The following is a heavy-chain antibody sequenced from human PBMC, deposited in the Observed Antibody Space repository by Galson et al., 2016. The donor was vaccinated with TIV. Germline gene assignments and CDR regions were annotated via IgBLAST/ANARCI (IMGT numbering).Heavy chain of an antibody. CDR3: ARDIPCGGSCYFFND. V-gene: IGHV1-69*05. J-gene: IGHJ4*02. Sequence: SVKVSCKASGGTLNNYAINWVRQAPGQGLEWMGGVLPISATTNYAQKFQGRVSITTDESTSTVYMELRSLRSEDTAVYFCARDIPCGGSCYFFNDWGQGTLATVSS. CDR1: GGTLNNYA. D-gene: IGHD2-15*01. CDR2: VLPISATT.